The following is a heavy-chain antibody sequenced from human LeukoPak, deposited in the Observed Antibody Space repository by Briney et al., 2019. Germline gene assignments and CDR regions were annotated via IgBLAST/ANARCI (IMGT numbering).Heavy chain of an antibody. J-gene: IGHJ4*02. CDR2: IKTDGSEK. CDR3: ARESDYSNYVNDY. Sequence: GGSLRLSCEGSGFTFSNYWMSWVRQAPGKGLEWVANIKTDGSEKYYVDSVKGRFTISRDNAKNSLYLQMNSLRAEDTAVYYCARESDYSNYVNDYWGQGTLVTVSS. V-gene: IGHV3-7*01. D-gene: IGHD4-11*01. CDR1: GFTFSNYW.